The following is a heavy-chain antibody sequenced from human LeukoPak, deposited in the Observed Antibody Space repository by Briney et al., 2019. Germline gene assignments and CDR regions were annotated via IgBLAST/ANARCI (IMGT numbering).Heavy chain of an antibody. J-gene: IGHJ5*02. CDR2: ISAYNGNT. V-gene: IGHV1-18*01. CDR3: ARDLSVKQWLVPNWFDP. CDR1: GYTFTTYG. Sequence: GASVKVSCKASGYTFTTYGISWVRQAPGQVLEWMGWISAYNGNTNYAQKLQGRVTMTTDTSTSTAYMELRSLRSDDTAVYYCARDLSVKQWLVPNWFDPWGQGTLVTVSS. D-gene: IGHD6-19*01.